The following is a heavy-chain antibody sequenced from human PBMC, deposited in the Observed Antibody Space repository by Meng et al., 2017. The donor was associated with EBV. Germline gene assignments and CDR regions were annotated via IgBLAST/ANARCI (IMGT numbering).Heavy chain of an antibody. CDR1: GGNFSIYA. D-gene: IGHD3-3*01. CDR3: ARDDRSYDFWSGYYSGHY. J-gene: IGHJ4*02. CDR2: ITPIFGTA. V-gene: IGHV1-69*01. Sequence: QVQLLQSGASVKKPXXXXXVXFKXSGGNFSIYAICWVRQAPGQGLEWMGGITPIFGTANYAQKFPGRVTITADESTSTAYMELSSLRSEDTAVYYCARDDRSYDFWSGYYSGHYWGQGTLVTVSS.